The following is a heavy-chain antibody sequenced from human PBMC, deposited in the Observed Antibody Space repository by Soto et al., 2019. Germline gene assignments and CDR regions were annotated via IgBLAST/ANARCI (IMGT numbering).Heavy chain of an antibody. CDR1: GYSFTSYW. J-gene: IGHJ6*02. CDR3: ARFLGYSYGDYYYYGMDV. CDR2: IDPSDSYT. D-gene: IGHD5-18*01. V-gene: IGHV5-10-1*01. Sequence: PGESLKISCKGSGYSFTSYWISWVRQMPGKGLEWMGRIDPSDSYTNYSPSFQGHVTISADKSISTAYLQWSSLKASDTAMYYCARFLGYSYGDYYYYGMDVWGQGTTVTVSS.